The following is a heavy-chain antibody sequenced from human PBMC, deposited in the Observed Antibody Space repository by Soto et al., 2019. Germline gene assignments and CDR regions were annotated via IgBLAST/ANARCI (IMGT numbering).Heavy chain of an antibody. CDR1: GAAIIAGVYC. CDR3: ARALEGSDAFDI. Sequence: PAETLSLTCTVSGAAIIAGVYCLVCIGQHPGKGLEWITYISHSGRIFYNPSLKSRVTISMDTSKNHFSLKLRSVTAADTAVYYCARALEGSDAFDIWGQGTMVTVSS. J-gene: IGHJ3*02. D-gene: IGHD2-15*01. CDR2: ISHSGRI. V-gene: IGHV4-31*03.